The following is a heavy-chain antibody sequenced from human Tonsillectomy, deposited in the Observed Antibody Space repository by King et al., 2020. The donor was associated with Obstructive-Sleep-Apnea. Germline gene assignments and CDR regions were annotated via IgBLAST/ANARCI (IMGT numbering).Heavy chain of an antibody. J-gene: IGHJ4*02. D-gene: IGHD6-19*01. CDR3: ARTGWGSYTSACFDY. CDR1: GFPFSTYT. CDR2: ISYDGINK. Sequence: VQLVESGGGVVQPGRSLRLSCAASGFPFSTYTMHWVRPAPGQGLEWVAVISYDGINKYYADSVKGRFTISRDNSKGTLDLQMKRLRADDRAVYYCARTGWGSYTSACFDYWGQGTLVTVSS. V-gene: IGHV3-30-3*01.